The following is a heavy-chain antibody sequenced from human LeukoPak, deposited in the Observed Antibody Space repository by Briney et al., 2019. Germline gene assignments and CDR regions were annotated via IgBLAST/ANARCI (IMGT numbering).Heavy chain of an antibody. D-gene: IGHD6-19*01. Sequence: SVKVSCKASGGTFSSYAISWVRQAPGQGLEWMGGNIPIFGTANYAQKFQGRVTITADESTSTAYMELSSLRSEDTAVYYCARDPGSGGHYYYYGMDVWGQGTTVTVSS. CDR2: NIPIFGTA. CDR3: ARDPGSGGHYYYYGMDV. CDR1: GGTFSSYA. J-gene: IGHJ6*02. V-gene: IGHV1-69*13.